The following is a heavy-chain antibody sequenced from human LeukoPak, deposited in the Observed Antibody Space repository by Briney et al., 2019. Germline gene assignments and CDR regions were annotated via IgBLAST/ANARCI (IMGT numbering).Heavy chain of an antibody. CDR2: ISGSGGST. CDR1: GFTFSSYA. V-gene: IGHV3-23*01. Sequence: PGGSLRLSCAASGFTFSSYAMSWVRQAPGKGLEWVSAISGSGGSTYYADSVKGRFTISRDNSKNTLYLQMNSLRAEDTAVYYCARVGVFGDYAYYYYYGMDVWGQGTTVTVSS. J-gene: IGHJ6*02. CDR3: ARVGVFGDYAYYYYYGMDV. D-gene: IGHD4-17*01.